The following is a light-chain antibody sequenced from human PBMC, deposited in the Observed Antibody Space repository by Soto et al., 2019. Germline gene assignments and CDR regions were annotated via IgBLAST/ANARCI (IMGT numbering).Light chain of an antibody. CDR2: SAS. V-gene: IGKV1-39*01. J-gene: IGKJ1*01. CDR3: QQSFSTPWT. CDR1: QNISTY. Sequence: DIQMTQSPSSLSASVGDRVTITCRASQNISTYLNWYQQKVGTAPNLLIYSASSLQSGVPSRFSGSGSGTDFTLTINSLQPEDFVSYSCQQSFSTPWTFGQGTRVEMK.